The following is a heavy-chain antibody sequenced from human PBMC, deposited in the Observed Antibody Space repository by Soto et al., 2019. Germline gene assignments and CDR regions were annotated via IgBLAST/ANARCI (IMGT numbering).Heavy chain of an antibody. CDR1: GFTFSGYW. CDR3: ARGGIPYIKYCSSTSCRKTLFDY. D-gene: IGHD2-2*01. V-gene: IGHV3-7*05. Sequence: PGGSLRLSCAASGFTFSGYWMSWVRQAPGKGLEWVANIKQDGSEKYYVDSVKGRFTISRDNAKNSLYLQMNSLRAEDTAVYYCARGGIPYIKYCSSTSCRKTLFDYWGQGTLVTVSS. J-gene: IGHJ4*02. CDR2: IKQDGSEK.